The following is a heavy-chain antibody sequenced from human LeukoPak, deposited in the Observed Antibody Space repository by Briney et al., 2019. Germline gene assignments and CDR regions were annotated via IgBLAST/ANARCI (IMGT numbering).Heavy chain of an antibody. D-gene: IGHD3-22*01. CDR2: MNPSGST. V-gene: IGHV4-34*01. CDR3: ARGRRDVTMIVVVMTAVSYYLDV. J-gene: IGHJ6*03. Sequence: SETLSLTCAVYGGSFSGYYRTWIRQTPEKGLEWIGEMNPSGSTDYNPSLKSRVTISVDTSKNQFSLELSSVTAADTAVYYSARGRRDVTMIVVVMTAVSYYLDVWGKGTTVTVS. CDR1: GGSFSGYY.